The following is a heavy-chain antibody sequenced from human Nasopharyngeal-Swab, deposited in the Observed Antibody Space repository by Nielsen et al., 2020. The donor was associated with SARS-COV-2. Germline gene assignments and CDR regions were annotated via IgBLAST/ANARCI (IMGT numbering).Heavy chain of an antibody. V-gene: IGHV3-11*03. CDR2: ISSSSSYT. J-gene: IGHJ4*02. CDR3: ATSLQKDYFDY. CDR1: GFTFSDYY. D-gene: IGHD3-10*01. Sequence: GESLKISWAASGFTFSDYYMSWIRQAPGKGLEWVSYISSSSSYTNYADSVKGRFTISRDNAKNSLYLQMNSLRAEDTAVYYCATSLQKDYFDYWGQGTLVTVSS.